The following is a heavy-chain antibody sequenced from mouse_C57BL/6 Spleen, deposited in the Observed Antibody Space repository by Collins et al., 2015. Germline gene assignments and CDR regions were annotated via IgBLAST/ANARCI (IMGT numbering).Heavy chain of an antibody. CDR1: GFSLTSYG. CDR2: IWAGGST. V-gene: IGHV2-9*02. J-gene: IGHJ4*01. Sequence: QVQLKESGPGLVAPSQSLSITCTVSGFSLTSYGVHWVRQPPGKGLEWLRVIWAGGSTNYNSALMSRLSISKDNSKSQVFLKMNSLQTDDTAMYYCARDGYYQYYYAMDYWGQGTSVTVSS. CDR3: ARDGYYQYYYAMDY. D-gene: IGHD2-3*01.